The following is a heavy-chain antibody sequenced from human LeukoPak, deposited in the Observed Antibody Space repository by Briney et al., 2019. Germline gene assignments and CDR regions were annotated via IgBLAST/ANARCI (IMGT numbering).Heavy chain of an antibody. D-gene: IGHD6-19*01. J-gene: IGHJ4*01. Sequence: GGSLRLSCAASGFTFSNYWMHWVRQTPGKGLVWVSRINSDASVTTYADSVKGRFTISRDNAKNTLYLQMNSLRAEDTAVYYCATHLGSGWYLDYWGHGTLVTVSS. CDR1: GFTFSNYW. V-gene: IGHV3-74*01. CDR2: INSDASVT. CDR3: ATHLGSGWYLDY.